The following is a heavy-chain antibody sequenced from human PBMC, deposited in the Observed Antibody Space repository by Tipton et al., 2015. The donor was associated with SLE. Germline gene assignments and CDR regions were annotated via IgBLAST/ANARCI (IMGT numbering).Heavy chain of an antibody. V-gene: IGHV4-34*01. CDR3: ASLRTEYYYGSRADY. CDR1: GGSFSGYY. D-gene: IGHD3-10*01. J-gene: IGHJ4*02. Sequence: TLSLTCAVYGGSFSGYYWSWIRQPPGKGLEWIGEINHSGSTNYNPSLKRRVTISVDTSKNQFSLKLSSVTAADPAVYYCASLRTEYYYGSRADYWGQGTLVTVSS. CDR2: INHSGST.